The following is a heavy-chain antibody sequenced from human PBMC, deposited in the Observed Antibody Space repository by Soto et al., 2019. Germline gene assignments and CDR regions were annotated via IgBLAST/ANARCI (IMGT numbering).Heavy chain of an antibody. D-gene: IGHD4-17*01. CDR3: ARCMTTVTTRWFDP. CDR1: GGTFSSYA. CDR2: IIPIFGTA. V-gene: IGHV1-69*13. J-gene: IGHJ5*02. Sequence: ASVKVSCKASGGTFSSYAISWVRQAPGQGLEWMGGIIPIFGTANYAQKFQGRVTITADESTSTAYMELSSLRSEDTAVYYCARCMTTVTTRWFDPWGQGTLVTVSS.